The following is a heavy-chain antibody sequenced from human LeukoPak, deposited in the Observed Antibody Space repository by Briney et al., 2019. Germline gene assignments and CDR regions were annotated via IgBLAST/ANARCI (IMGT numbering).Heavy chain of an antibody. D-gene: IGHD3-10*01. CDR2: IKQDGSEK. CDR3: ARDGAMVRGVYNWFDP. V-gene: IGHV3-7*03. Sequence: PGGSLRLSCAASGFTFSSYWMSWVRQAPGKGLEWVANIKQDGSEKYYVDSVKGRFTVSRDNAKNSLYLQTNSLRAEDTAVYYCARDGAMVRGVYNWFDPWGQGTLVTVSS. J-gene: IGHJ5*02. CDR1: GFTFSSYW.